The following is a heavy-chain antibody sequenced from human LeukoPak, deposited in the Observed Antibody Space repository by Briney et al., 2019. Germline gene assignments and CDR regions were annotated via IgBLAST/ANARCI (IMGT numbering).Heavy chain of an antibody. D-gene: IGHD6-19*01. V-gene: IGHV4-59*01. J-gene: IGHJ5*02. CDR1: GGSISSYY. CDR3: ARIAVADWFDP. Sequence: PSETLSLTCTVSGGSISSYYWSWIRQPPGKGLEWIGYIYYSGSTNYNPSLKSRVTISVDTSKNQFSLKLSYVTAADTAVYYCARIAVADWFDPWGQGTLVTVSS. CDR2: IYYSGST.